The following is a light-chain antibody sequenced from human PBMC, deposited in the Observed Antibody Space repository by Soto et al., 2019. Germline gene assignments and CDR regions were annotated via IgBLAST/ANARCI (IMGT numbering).Light chain of an antibody. V-gene: IGKV3-20*01. CDR3: HHYGASPQT. Sequence: IVLTQSPGTLSLSPGTRATPSCRASQSISSNYIAWYQQKPGQPPRLLIYGSSSRATGIPDRFSGGGSGTGFTLTVSRREPEDFAMYYCHHYGASPQTFGQGTKLEIK. J-gene: IGKJ2*01. CDR1: QSISSNY. CDR2: GSS.